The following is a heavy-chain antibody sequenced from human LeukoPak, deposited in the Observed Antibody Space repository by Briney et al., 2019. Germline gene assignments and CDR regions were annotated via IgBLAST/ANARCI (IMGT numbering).Heavy chain of an antibody. J-gene: IGHJ4*02. Sequence: PGGSLRLSCAASGFTFSNFAMNWVRQAPGKGLEWVAFISYDGSIKSYADSVKGRFAVSRDNSKNTLYLQMSSLRAEDTAVYYCVGFRATAGLYWGQGTLVTVSS. V-gene: IGHV3-30*09. CDR1: GFTFSNFA. CDR3: VGFRATAGLY. CDR2: ISYDGSIK. D-gene: IGHD6-13*01.